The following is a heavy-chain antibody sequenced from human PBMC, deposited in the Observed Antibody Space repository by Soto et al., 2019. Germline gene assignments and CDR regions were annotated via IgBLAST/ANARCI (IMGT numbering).Heavy chain of an antibody. Sequence: EVQLVESGGGLVQPGESLRLSCAASGLTLSSHWMGWVRQAPGTGLEWVATINQDVTERFYVESMKGRSTISRDTAQNSLSLEVHSVRAEDTALYYCARAINSAYDYWGRGALVTVSS. J-gene: IGHJ4*02. CDR1: GLTLSSHW. D-gene: IGHD2-21*01. CDR3: ARAINSAYDY. V-gene: IGHV3-7*05. CDR2: INQDVTER.